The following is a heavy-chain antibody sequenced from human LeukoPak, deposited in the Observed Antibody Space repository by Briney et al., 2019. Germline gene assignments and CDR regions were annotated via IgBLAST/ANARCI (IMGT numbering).Heavy chain of an antibody. CDR1: GFTFRSYF. D-gene: IGHD2-21*01. J-gene: IGHJ6*03. V-gene: IGHV3-48*04. CDR3: ARDKAPYRYYMDV. CDR2: ISSSSNTI. Sequence: GGSLRLSCAASGFTFRSYFMHWVRQAPGKGLEWVSYISSSSNTIYYADSVKGRFTISRDNAKNSLYLQMNSLRAEDTAVYYCARDKAPYRYYMDVWGKGTTVTVSS.